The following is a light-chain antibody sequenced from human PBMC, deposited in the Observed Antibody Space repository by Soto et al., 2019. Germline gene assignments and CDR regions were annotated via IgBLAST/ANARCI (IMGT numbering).Light chain of an antibody. Sequence: QSVLTQPPSVSGAPGQRVTISCTGSSSNIGAGYDVHWYQQLPGTAPKLLIYGNSNRPSGVPDRFSGSKSGTSASLAITGLQAKDEADYYCQSYDSSLSVFGTGTKLTVL. J-gene: IGLJ1*01. CDR2: GNS. CDR1: SSNIGAGYD. V-gene: IGLV1-40*01. CDR3: QSYDSSLSV.